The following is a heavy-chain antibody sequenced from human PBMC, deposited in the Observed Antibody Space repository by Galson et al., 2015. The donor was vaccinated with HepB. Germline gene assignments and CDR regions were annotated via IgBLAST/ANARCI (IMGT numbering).Heavy chain of an antibody. Sequence: SVKVSCKASGYTFTSYGIRWVRQAPGQGLEWMGWISAYNGNTNYAQKLQGRVTMTTDTSTSTAYMELRSLRSDDTAVYYCARFQMRYFLFFDPWGQGTLVTVSS. CDR3: ARFQMRYFLFFDP. J-gene: IGHJ5*02. D-gene: IGHD3-9*01. V-gene: IGHV1-18*04. CDR2: ISAYNGNT. CDR1: GYTFTSYG.